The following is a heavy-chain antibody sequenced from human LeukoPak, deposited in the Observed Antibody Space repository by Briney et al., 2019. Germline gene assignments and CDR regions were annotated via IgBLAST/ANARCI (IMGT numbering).Heavy chain of an antibody. D-gene: IGHD1-26*01. Sequence: GGSLRLSCAASGFTFDDYAMHWVRQAPGKGLEWVSGINWNGGSTGYADSVKGRFTISRDNAKNSLYMQMNSLRAEDTALYYCASGGIYYGAAFDFWGQGSLVTVSS. V-gene: IGHV3-20*04. CDR1: GFTFDDYA. J-gene: IGHJ4*02. CDR2: INWNGGST. CDR3: ASGGIYYGAAFDF.